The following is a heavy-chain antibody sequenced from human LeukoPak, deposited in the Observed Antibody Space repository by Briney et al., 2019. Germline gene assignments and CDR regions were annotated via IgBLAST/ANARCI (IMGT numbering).Heavy chain of an antibody. V-gene: IGHV4-31*03. CDR3: ARGSYSSSWYSKSQYYFDY. CDR1: GGSISSGGYS. Sequence: PSETLSLTCTVSGGSISSGGYSWSWIRQHPGKGLEWIGYIYYSGSTYYNPSLKSRVTISVDTSKNQFSLKLSSVTAADTAVYYCARGSYSSSWYSKSQYYFDYWGQGTLVTVSS. D-gene: IGHD6-13*01. CDR2: IYYSGST. J-gene: IGHJ4*02.